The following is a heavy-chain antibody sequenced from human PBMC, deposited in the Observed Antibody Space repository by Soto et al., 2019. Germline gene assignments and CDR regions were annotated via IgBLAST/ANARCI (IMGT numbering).Heavy chain of an antibody. CDR3: ARGLHIVVVTAQDYYYGMDV. Sequence: SETLSLTCAVYGGSFSGYYWSWIRQPPGKGLEWIGEINHSGSTNYNPSLKSRVTISVDTSKNQFSLKLSSVTAADTAVYYCARGLHIVVVTAQDYYYGMDVWGQGTTVTVSS. CDR1: GGSFSGYY. V-gene: IGHV4-34*01. J-gene: IGHJ6*02. CDR2: INHSGST. D-gene: IGHD2-21*02.